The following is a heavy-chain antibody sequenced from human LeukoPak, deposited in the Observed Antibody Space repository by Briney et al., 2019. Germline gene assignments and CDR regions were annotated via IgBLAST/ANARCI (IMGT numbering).Heavy chain of an antibody. CDR2: IKSRTDGGTT. CDR3: TTDLSGLGQWLGN. D-gene: IGHD6-19*01. J-gene: IGHJ4*02. Sequence: GGSLRLTCAASGFTFSNAWMSWVRQAPGKGLEWVGRIKSRTDGGTTDYAAPVKGRFTISRDDSKNTLYLQMNSLKTEDTAVYYCTTDLSGLGQWLGNWGQGTLVTVSS. V-gene: IGHV3-15*01. CDR1: GFTFSNAW.